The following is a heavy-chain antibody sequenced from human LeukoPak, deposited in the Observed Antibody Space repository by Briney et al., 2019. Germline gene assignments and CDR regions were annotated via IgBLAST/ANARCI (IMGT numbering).Heavy chain of an antibody. J-gene: IGHJ5*02. D-gene: IGHD4-17*01. CDR2: ISSSSSTI. Sequence: GGSLRLSCAASGFTFSSYSMNWVRQAPGKGLEWVSYISSSSSTIYYADSVKGRFTISRDNAKNSLYLQMNSLRAEDTAVYYCASAATTVTTTNWFDPLGQGTLVTVSS. V-gene: IGHV3-48*01. CDR1: GFTFSSYS. CDR3: ASAATTVTTTNWFDP.